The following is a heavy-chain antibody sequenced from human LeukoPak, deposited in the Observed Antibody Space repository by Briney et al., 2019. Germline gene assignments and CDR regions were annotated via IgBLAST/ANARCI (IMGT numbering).Heavy chain of an antibody. CDR2: IWYDGSNK. CDR1: GFTFRSHG. CDR3: IRWADSRASDV. Sequence: GGSLRLSCAASGFTFRSHGMTWVRQAPGKGLEWVAVIWYDGSNKYYADSVNGRFTISRDNSKDTLYLQMNSLRGEDTAVYYCIRWADSRASDVWGQGAMVTVSS. J-gene: IGHJ3*01. D-gene: IGHD4-23*01. V-gene: IGHV3-33*01.